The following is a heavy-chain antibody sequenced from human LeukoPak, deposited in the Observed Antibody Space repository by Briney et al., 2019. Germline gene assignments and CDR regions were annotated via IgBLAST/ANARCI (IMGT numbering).Heavy chain of an antibody. V-gene: IGHV4-59*01. CDR3: ARVGSLTTFD. J-gene: IGHJ4*02. Sequence: SETLSLTCTVSGGSISTYYWTWIRQSPGKGREWVGYTQYRGYADYSPSLKRRVTISVDTSNNQCSLRLSSVTAADTAVYYCARVGSLTTFDWGQGTLVTVSS. D-gene: IGHD4-17*01. CDR1: GGSISTYY. CDR2: TQYRGYA.